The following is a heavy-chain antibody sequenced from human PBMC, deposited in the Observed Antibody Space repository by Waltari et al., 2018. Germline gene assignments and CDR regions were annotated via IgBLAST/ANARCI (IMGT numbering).Heavy chain of an antibody. V-gene: IGHV4-34*01. CDR1: GGSFSGYY. J-gene: IGHJ4*02. CDR2: MNDSGST. D-gene: IGHD2-2*01. CDR3: ARSARWGYQLLY. Sequence: QVQLQQWGAGLLKPSETLSLTCAVYGGSFSGYYWSWIRQPPGKGLEWMGAMNDSGSTNYNPSLRGRVTISVDTSKNQFSLKLSSVTAADTAVYYCARSARWGYQLLYWGQGALVTVSS.